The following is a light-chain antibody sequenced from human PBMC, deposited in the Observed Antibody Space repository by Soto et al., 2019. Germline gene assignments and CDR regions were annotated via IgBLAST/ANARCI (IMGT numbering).Light chain of an antibody. V-gene: IGLV1-51*01. Sequence: QSVLTQPPSVSGAPGQRVTISCTGSSSNIGAGYDVHWYQQLPGTAPKLLTYDNNKRPSGIPDRFSGSKSGTSATLGITGFQTGDEADYYCGTWDNSLSAVVFGGGTKLTVL. CDR3: GTWDNSLSAVV. CDR2: DNN. J-gene: IGLJ2*01. CDR1: SSNIGAGYD.